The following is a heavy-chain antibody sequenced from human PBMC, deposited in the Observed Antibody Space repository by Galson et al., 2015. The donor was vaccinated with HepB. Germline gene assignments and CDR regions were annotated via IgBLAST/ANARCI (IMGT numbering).Heavy chain of an antibody. CDR2: ISGSGGST. CDR3: ASRFGELLYPNWFDP. D-gene: IGHD3-10*01. J-gene: IGHJ5*02. CDR1: GFTFSSYA. Sequence: SLRLSCAASGFTFSSYAMSWVRQAPGKGLEWVSAISGSGGSTYYADSVKGRFTISRDNSKNTLYLQMNSLRAEDTAVCYCASRFGELLYPNWFDPWGQGTLVTVSS. V-gene: IGHV3-23*01.